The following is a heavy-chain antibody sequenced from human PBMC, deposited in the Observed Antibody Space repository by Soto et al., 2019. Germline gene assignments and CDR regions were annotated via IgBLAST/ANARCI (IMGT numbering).Heavy chain of an antibody. J-gene: IGHJ4*02. CDR1: GFTFTTYS. D-gene: IGHD4-17*01. CDR2: IVQDGST. CDR3: AKDLRPDGVWDFDH. V-gene: IGHV3-23*01. Sequence: EVQLLESGGVSVLPGGSLRLSCAASGFTFTTYSLSWVRQAPGKGPEWVSGIVQDGSTKYADSVRGRFTISRDNSKNTVCLQRFSLRGEDTAVYYCAKDLRPDGVWDFDHWGQGTLVTVSS.